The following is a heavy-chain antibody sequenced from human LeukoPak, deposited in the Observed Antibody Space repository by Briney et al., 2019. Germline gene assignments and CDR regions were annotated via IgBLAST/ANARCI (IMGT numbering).Heavy chain of an antibody. D-gene: IGHD3-10*01. CDR1: GGSFSGYY. Sequence: PSETLSLTCAVYGGSFSGYYWSWIRQPPGKGLEWIGEINHSGSTNYNPSLKSRVTISVDTSKNQFSLKLSSVTAADTAVYYCAYCSNYYYYYMDVWGKGTTVTVSS. CDR2: INHSGST. CDR3: AYCSNYYYYYMDV. J-gene: IGHJ6*03. V-gene: IGHV4-34*01.